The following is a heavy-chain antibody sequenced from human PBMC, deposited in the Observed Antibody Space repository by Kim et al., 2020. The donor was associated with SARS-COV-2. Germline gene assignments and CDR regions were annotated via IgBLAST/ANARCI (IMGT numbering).Heavy chain of an antibody. J-gene: IGHJ4*02. CDR1: GDSVSSNSAS. CDR2: TYYRAKWYS. V-gene: IGHV6-1*01. D-gene: IGHD3-10*01. CDR3: AKGRSGLTVSLFDY. Sequence: SQTLSLTCVISGDSVSSNSASWNWIRQSPSRGLEWLGRTYYRAKWYSDSTVSVKSRISVNADTAKNQFSLHLDSVTSEDTAVYYWAKGRSGLTVSLFDYWGQGTLVTVSS.